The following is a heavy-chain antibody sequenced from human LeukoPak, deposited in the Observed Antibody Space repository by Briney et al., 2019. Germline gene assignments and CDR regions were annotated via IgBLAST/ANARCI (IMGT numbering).Heavy chain of an antibody. Sequence: SETLSLTCTVSGGSISSSSYYWGWIRQPPGKGLEWFGSIYYSGSTYYNPSLKSRVTISVDTSKNQFSLKLSSVTAADTAVYYCARLAYGSRGYWGQGTLVTVSS. J-gene: IGHJ4*02. V-gene: IGHV4-39*01. D-gene: IGHD3-10*01. CDR1: GGSISSSSYY. CDR2: IYYSGST. CDR3: ARLAYGSRGY.